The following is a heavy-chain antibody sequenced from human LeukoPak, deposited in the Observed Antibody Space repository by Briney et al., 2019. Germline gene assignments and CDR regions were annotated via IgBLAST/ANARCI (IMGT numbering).Heavy chain of an antibody. Sequence: QSGGSLRLSCAASGFTFSSYSMNWVRQAPGKGLEWVSYISSSSSTIYYADSVKGRFTISRDNAKNSLYLQMNSLRAEDTAVYYCARVGPSKSYDSSGKDAFDIWGQGTMVTVSS. V-gene: IGHV3-48*01. J-gene: IGHJ3*02. CDR3: ARVGPSKSYDSSGKDAFDI. D-gene: IGHD3-22*01. CDR2: ISSSSSTI. CDR1: GFTFSSYS.